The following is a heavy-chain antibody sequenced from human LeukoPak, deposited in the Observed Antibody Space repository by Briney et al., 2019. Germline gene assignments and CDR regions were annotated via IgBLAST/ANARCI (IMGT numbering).Heavy chain of an antibody. Sequence: SETLSLTCTVSVGSISSSSYYWGWIRQPPGKGLEWIASIYYSGSTYYNPSLKSRVTISVDTSKNQLSLKLSSVTAADTAVYYCARQGVRSGWPDYWGQGTLVTVSS. CDR2: IYYSGST. J-gene: IGHJ4*02. CDR3: ARQGVRSGWPDY. D-gene: IGHD6-19*01. V-gene: IGHV4-39*01. CDR1: VGSISSSSYY.